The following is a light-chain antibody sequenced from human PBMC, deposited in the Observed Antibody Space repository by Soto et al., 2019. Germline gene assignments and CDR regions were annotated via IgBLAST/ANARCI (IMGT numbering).Light chain of an antibody. CDR2: DAS. Sequence: EIVLTQSPATLSLSPGERATLSCRASQSVSSYLAWYQQKPGQAPRLLIYDASNRATGIPARFSGSGSGTDCTLTISSLEPADFAVYYSQQRSNWPRLTFGGGTKVEIK. CDR3: QQRSNWPRLT. CDR1: QSVSSY. J-gene: IGKJ4*01. V-gene: IGKV3-11*01.